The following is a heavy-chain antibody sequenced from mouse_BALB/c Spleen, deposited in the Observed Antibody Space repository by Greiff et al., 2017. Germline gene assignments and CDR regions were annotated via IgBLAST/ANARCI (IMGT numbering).Heavy chain of an antibody. V-gene: IGHV2-6-7*01. J-gene: IGHJ1*01. Sequence: VKLVESGPGLVAPSQSLSITCTVSGFSLTGYGVNWVRQPPGKGLEWLGMIWGDGSTDYNSALKSRLSISKDNSKSQVFLKMNSLQTDDTARYYCARAAYGSSSYWYFDVWGAGTTVTVSS. CDR3: ARAAYGSSSYWYFDV. CDR2: IWGDGST. CDR1: GFSLTGYG. D-gene: IGHD1-1*01.